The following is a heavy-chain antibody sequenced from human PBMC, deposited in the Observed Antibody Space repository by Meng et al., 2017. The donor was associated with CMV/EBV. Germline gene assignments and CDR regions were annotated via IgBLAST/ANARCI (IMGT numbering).Heavy chain of an antibody. CDR2: IRYDGSNK. D-gene: IGHD2-2*01. J-gene: IGHJ4*02. Sequence: GESLKISCAASGFTFSSYGMHWVRQAPGKGLEWVAFIRYDGSNKYYADSVKGRFTISRDNSKNTLYLQMNSLRAEDTAVYYCANLAGGVSAANYWGQGTLVTVSS. CDR3: ANLAGGVSAANY. V-gene: IGHV3-30*02. CDR1: GFTFSSYG.